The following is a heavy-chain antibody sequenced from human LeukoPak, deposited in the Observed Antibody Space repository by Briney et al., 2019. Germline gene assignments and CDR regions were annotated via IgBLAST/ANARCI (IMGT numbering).Heavy chain of an antibody. V-gene: IGHV3-7*01. J-gene: IGHJ4*02. D-gene: IGHD7-27*01. CDR2: IKYDGDEK. CDR1: GFTFSSYW. Sequence: GGSLRLSCAASGFTFSSYWMTWVRQAPGKGLEWVATIKYDGDEKFYVDSVTGRFTISRDNAKNSLYLQMNSLTAEDTAVYYCVRESFSRGDFNWGQGTLVSVSS. CDR3: VRESFSRGDFN.